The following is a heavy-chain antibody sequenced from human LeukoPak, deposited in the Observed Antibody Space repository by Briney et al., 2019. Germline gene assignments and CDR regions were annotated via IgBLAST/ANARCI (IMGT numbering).Heavy chain of an antibody. V-gene: IGHV3-21*01. J-gene: IGHJ6*02. CDR1: GFTVSSNY. CDR2: ISSSSSYI. D-gene: IGHD2-2*01. Sequence: GGSLRLSCAASGFTVSSNYMSWVRQAPGKGLEWVSSISSSSSYIYYTDSVQGRFTISRDNAKNSLYLQMNSLRAEDTAVYYCARDLGGYCSRPSCPHGMDVWGRGTTVTVSS. CDR3: ARDLGGYCSRPSCPHGMDV.